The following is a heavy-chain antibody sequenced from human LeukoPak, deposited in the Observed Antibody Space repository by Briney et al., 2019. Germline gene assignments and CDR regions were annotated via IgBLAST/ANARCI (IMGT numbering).Heavy chain of an antibody. V-gene: IGHV3-23*01. J-gene: IGHJ5*02. D-gene: IGHD2-15*01. CDR1: GFTFSSYE. CDR2: SGTGGST. Sequence: GGSLRLSCAASGFTFSSYEMNWVRQAPGKGLEWVSLSGTGGSTYYADSVKGRFTTSRDNSKNTLYLQMNSLRAEDTAVYYCAKDYEPLVGVHRWGDWFDPWGQGTLVTVSS. CDR3: AKDYEPLVGVHRWGDWFDP.